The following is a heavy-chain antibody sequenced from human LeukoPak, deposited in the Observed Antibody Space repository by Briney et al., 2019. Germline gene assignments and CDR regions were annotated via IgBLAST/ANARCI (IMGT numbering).Heavy chain of an antibody. J-gene: IGHJ4*02. CDR2: INHSGST. V-gene: IGHV4-34*01. Sequence: SETLSLTCAVYGESFSGYYWSWIRQPPGKGLEWIGEINHSGSTNHNPSLKSRVTISVDTSKNQFSLKLSSVTAADTAVYYCATSGGTLGPTNYFAYWGQGTLVTVSS. CDR3: ATSGGTLGPTNYFAY. D-gene: IGHD3-16*01. CDR1: GESFSGYY.